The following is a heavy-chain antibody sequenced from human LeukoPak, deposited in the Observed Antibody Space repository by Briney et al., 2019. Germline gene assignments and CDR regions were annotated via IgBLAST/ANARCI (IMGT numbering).Heavy chain of an antibody. J-gene: IGHJ5*02. CDR2: IYTSGST. CDR3: ARGSSSWYSLHWFDP. CDR1: GGSISTYY. Sequence: SQTLSLTCTVSGGSISTYYWSWIRQPAGKGLEWIGRIYTSGSTNYNPSLKSRVTISVDTSKNQFSLKLSSVTAADTAVYYCARGSSSWYSLHWFDPWGQGTLVTVSS. D-gene: IGHD6-13*01. V-gene: IGHV4-4*07.